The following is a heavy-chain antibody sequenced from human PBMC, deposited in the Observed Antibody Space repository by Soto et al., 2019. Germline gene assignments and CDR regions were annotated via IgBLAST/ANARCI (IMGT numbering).Heavy chain of an antibody. J-gene: IGHJ4*02. Sequence: SVKVSCKASGGTFSSYAISWVRQAPGQGLEWMGGINPIFGTANYAQKFQGRVTMTRDTSISTAYMELRRLRSDDTAVYYCARYRSLTGLYYFDYWGQGTLVTVSS. CDR3: ARYRSLTGLYYFDY. CDR1: GGTFSSYA. V-gene: IGHV1-69*05. CDR2: INPIFGTA. D-gene: IGHD3-9*01.